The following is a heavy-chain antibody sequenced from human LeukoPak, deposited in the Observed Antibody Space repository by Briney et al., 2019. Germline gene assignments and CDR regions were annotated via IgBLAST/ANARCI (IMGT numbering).Heavy chain of an antibody. CDR3: ARYEGQWLALDY. V-gene: IGHV4-34*01. Sequence: SETLSLTCAVYGGSFSGYYWSWIRQPPGKGLEWIGEINHSGSTNYNPSLKSRVTISVDTSKNQFSLKLSSVTAADTAVYYCARYEGQWLALDYWGQGTLVTVSS. CDR2: INHSGST. CDR1: GGSFSGYY. D-gene: IGHD6-19*01. J-gene: IGHJ4*02.